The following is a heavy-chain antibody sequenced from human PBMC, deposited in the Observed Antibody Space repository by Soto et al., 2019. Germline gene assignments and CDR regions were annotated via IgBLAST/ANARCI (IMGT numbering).Heavy chain of an antibody. CDR3: ARDNIVGATSGFDY. V-gene: IGHV4-31*03. CDR2: IYYSGST. D-gene: IGHD1-26*01. CDR1: GGSISSGGYY. J-gene: IGHJ4*02. Sequence: QVQLQESGPGLVKPSQTLSLTCTVSGGSISSGGYYWSWIRQHPGKGLEWIGYIYYSGSTYYNTSLKSRFTISVDTSKNQFSLKLSSVTAADTAVYYCARDNIVGATSGFDYWGQGTLVTVSS.